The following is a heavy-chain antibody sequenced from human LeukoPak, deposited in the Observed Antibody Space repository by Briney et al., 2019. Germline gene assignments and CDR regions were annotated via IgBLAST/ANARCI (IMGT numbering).Heavy chain of an antibody. J-gene: IGHJ4*02. V-gene: IGHV4-4*02. CDR3: ARFYYYDSSGYYPRYFDH. Sequence: KASETLSLTCAVSGDSISSSHWWTWVRQPPGKGLEWIGEIYHRGTTNYNLSLKSRVTISVDRSKNQFSLRLTSVTAADTAVYYCARFYYYDSSGYYPRYFDHWGPGTLVTVSS. CDR2: IYHRGTT. CDR1: GDSISSSHW. D-gene: IGHD3-22*01.